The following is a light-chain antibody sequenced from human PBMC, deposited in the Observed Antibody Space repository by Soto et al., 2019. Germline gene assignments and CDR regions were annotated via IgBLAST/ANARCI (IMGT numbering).Light chain of an antibody. J-gene: IGLJ1*01. Sequence: QSALTQPASVSGSPGQSITISCTGTSSDVGNYNYVSWYQQHPGKAPKLMIYDVSNRPSGVSNRFSGSKSGITASLTISGRQAEDEADYYCSSYTSSSTYVFGTGTKVTVL. CDR3: SSYTSSSTYV. V-gene: IGLV2-14*01. CDR2: DVS. CDR1: SSDVGNYNY.